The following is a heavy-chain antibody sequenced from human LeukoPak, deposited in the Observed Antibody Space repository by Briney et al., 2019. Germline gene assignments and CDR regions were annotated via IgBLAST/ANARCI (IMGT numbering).Heavy chain of an antibody. Sequence: PSETLSLTCTVSGGSIRSSSYYWGWIRQPPGKGLEWIGSIYYTGSTYYNPSLKSRVTISVDTSKNQFSLKLSSVTAADTAVYYCARVRGSSGSYEYYHYMDVWGKGTTVTISS. J-gene: IGHJ6*03. V-gene: IGHV4-39*07. CDR2: IYYTGST. CDR1: GGSIRSSSYY. CDR3: ARVRGSSGSYEYYHYMDV. D-gene: IGHD1-26*01.